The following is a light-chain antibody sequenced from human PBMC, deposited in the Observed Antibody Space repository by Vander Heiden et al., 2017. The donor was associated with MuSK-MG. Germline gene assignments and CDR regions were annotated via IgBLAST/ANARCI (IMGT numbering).Light chain of an antibody. Sequence: DIQMTQSPSSLSASVGDRVTITCRASQSITNYLNWYQQKPGRAPKLLIYAASTLQSGVPSRFSGSGSGADFTLTISSLQPEDFATYYCQQSYSSLSTFGQGTKVXIK. J-gene: IGKJ2*01. V-gene: IGKV1-39*01. CDR1: QSITNY. CDR2: AAS. CDR3: QQSYSSLST.